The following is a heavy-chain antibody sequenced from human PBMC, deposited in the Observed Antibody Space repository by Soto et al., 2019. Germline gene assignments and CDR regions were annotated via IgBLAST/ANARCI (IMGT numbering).Heavy chain of an antibody. Sequence: SLKVSCKASGGTFSSYAISWVRQAPGQGLEWMGGIIPIFGTANYAQKFQGRVTITADESTSTAYMELSSLRSEDTAVYYCARSIVVVTAEENDYWGQGTLVTVSS. CDR3: ARSIVVVTAEENDY. D-gene: IGHD2-21*02. J-gene: IGHJ4*02. CDR2: IIPIFGTA. V-gene: IGHV1-69*13. CDR1: GGTFSSYA.